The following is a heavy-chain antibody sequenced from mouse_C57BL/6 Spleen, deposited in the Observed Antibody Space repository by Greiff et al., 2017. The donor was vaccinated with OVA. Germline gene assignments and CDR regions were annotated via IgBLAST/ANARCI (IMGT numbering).Heavy chain of an antibody. CDR2: IRSKSNNYAT. CDR1: GFSFNTYA. D-gene: IGHD2-5*01. Sequence: EVQLVESGGGLVQPKGSLKLSCAASGFSFNTYAMNWVRQAPGKGLEWVARIRSKSNNYATYYADSVKDRFTISRDDSESMLYLQMNNLKTEDTAMYYCVRHSNDYFDYWGQGTTLTVSS. V-gene: IGHV10-1*01. CDR3: VRHSNDYFDY. J-gene: IGHJ2*01.